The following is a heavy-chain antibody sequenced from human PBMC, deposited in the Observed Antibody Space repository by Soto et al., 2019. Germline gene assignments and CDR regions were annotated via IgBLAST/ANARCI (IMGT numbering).Heavy chain of an antibody. CDR1: GFTFDDYT. V-gene: IGHV3-43*01. CDR2: ISWDGGST. CDR3: AKDRYSSSWSPFDY. D-gene: IGHD6-13*01. Sequence: PGGSLRLSCAASGFTFDDYTMHWVRQAPGKGLEWVSLISWDGGSTYYADSVKGRFTISRDNSKNSLYLQMNSLRTEGTALYYCAKDRYSSSWSPFDYWGQGTLVTVSS. J-gene: IGHJ4*02.